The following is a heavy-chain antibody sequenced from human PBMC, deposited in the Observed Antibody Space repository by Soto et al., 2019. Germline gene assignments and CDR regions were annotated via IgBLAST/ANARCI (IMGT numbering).Heavy chain of an antibody. CDR3: GRGQRYCSGGICNYYYYGIDD. Sequence: SVQVTSKASGGSFSSEAFGWLRQAPGQALEWMGGIILTSGTSNYPQSFQGMATITADESPSQASMYLGSLPSEATTVYFSGRGQRYCSGGICNYYYYGIDDWGQGTTVTVSS. V-gene: IGHV1-69*01. D-gene: IGHD2-15*01. CDR2: IILTSGTS. J-gene: IGHJ6*02. CDR1: GGSFSSEA.